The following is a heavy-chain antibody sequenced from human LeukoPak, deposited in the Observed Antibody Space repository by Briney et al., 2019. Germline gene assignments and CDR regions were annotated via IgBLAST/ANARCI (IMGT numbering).Heavy chain of an antibody. D-gene: IGHD4-17*01. CDR2: IYYSGST. J-gene: IGHJ5*02. Sequence: KSSETLSLTCTVSGGSISSSSYYWGWIRQPPGKGLEWIGSIYYSGSTYYNPSLKGRATISVDTSQNQVSLKLNSVTAADTAVYFCARLFGDSRVSESWGPGTRVTVSS. V-gene: IGHV4-39*01. CDR1: GGSISSSSYY. CDR3: ARLFGDSRVSES.